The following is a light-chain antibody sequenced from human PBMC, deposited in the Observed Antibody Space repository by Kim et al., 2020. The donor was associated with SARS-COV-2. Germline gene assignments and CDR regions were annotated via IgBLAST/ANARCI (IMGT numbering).Light chain of an antibody. V-gene: IGLV3-19*01. J-gene: IGLJ1*01. CDR3: CSRDGSAKVYV. CDR2: DEN. CDR1: SLRKSY. Sequence: SSELTQDPTVSVALGQTVRITCQGDSLRKSYASWYQQKPGQAPILVMSDENNRPSGIPDRFSGSSSGSTASLTITGAQAEDEADYYCCSRDGSAKVYVFGTGTKVTVL.